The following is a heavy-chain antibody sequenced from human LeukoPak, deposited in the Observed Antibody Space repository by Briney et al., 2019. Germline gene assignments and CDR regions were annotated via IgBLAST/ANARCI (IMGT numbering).Heavy chain of an antibody. CDR2: IIPMFGTP. V-gene: IGHV1-69*05. CDR3: ARGPAPSTMVRGVKYYYYYYMDV. D-gene: IGHD3-10*01. J-gene: IGHJ6*03. Sequence: SVKVSCKASGGTFSRYAISWVRQAPGQGLEWMGGIIPMFGTPNHAQKFQGRVTITMDESTSTAYMELSSLRSEDTAVYYCARGPAPSTMVRGVKYYYYYYMDVWGKGTTVTLSS. CDR1: GGTFSRYA.